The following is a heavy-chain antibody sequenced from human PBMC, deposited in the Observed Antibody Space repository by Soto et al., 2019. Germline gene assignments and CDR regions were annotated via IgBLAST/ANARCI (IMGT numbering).Heavy chain of an antibody. V-gene: IGHV4-34*01. CDR1: GGSFSGYY. CDR3: ARGRSLGVLEWLLKDWFEP. CDR2: INHSGST. J-gene: IGHJ5*02. Sequence: PSETLSLTCAVYGGSFSGYYWSWIRQPPGKGLEWIGEINHSGSTNYNPSLKSRVTISVDTSKNQFTLKLSSVTAADTAVYYCARGRSLGVLEWLLKDWFEPWGQGPLVTVSS. D-gene: IGHD3-3*01.